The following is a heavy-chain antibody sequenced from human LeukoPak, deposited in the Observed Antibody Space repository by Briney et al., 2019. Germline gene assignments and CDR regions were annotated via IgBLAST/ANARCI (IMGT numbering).Heavy chain of an antibody. D-gene: IGHD1-26*01. CDR2: IRYDGSNK. Sequence: GGSLRLSCAASRFTFSNYVMHWVRQAPGKGLEWVAFIRYDGSNKFYADSVKGRFTISRDNSKNTSYLQMNCLRTEDTAVYYCAKGPLPDDTGSYLDHWGQGTLVTVSS. V-gene: IGHV3-30*02. CDR3: AKGPLPDDTGSYLDH. CDR1: RFTFSNYV. J-gene: IGHJ4*02.